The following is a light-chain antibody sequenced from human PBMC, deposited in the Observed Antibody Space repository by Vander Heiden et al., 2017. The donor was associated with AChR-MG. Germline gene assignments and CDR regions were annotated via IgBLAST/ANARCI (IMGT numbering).Light chain of an antibody. V-gene: IGLV3-1*01. CDR1: QLGDKY. CDR3: QAWDSTTGVL. Sequence: SYELTQPPPVSVSQGQTVSITCPGDQLGDKYACWYQQKPGQSPVLVIYQDSKRPSGIPERFSGSNSGNTATLTISGTQAMDEADYYCQAWDSTTGVLFGGGTKLTVL. J-gene: IGLJ2*01. CDR2: QDS.